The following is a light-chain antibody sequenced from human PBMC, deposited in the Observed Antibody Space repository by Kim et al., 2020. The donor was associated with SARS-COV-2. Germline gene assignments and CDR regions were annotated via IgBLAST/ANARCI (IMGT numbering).Light chain of an antibody. J-gene: IGKJ1*01. CDR1: QNVSSNS. CDR3: QQYGSPPLT. CDR2: DAS. Sequence: PGERAALSCRASQNVSSNSLAWYQQKPGQAPRLLIYDASSRAAGIPDRFSGSGSGTDFTLTISGLEPEDFAVYSCQQYGSPPLTFGQGTKVDIK. V-gene: IGKV3-20*01.